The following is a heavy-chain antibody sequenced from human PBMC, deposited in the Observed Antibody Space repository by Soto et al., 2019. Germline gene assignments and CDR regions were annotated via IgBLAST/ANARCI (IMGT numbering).Heavy chain of an antibody. Sequence: QVPLVQSGAEVKKPGSSVKVSCKASGGTFSNYAISWVRQAPGQGPEWMGGIIPIFGTANYAQKFQGRVTITADRSTSTAYMEVRSLTSEDTAVYYCARGWETVGATTPFAYWGQGTLVSVSS. V-gene: IGHV1-69*06. CDR2: IIPIFGTA. CDR1: GGTFSNYA. D-gene: IGHD1-26*01. CDR3: ARGWETVGATTPFAY. J-gene: IGHJ4*02.